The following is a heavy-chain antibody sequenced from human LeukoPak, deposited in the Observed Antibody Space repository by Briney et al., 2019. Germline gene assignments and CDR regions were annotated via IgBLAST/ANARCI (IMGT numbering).Heavy chain of an antibody. CDR3: ARDAQYYYDDSGYYYLDY. J-gene: IGHJ4*02. Sequence: KTSETLSLTCTVSGVSISSGGHYWSWIRQHPGKGLEWIGYIYYTGSTYYNPSLKSRVSISVDTSKNQFSLNLSSVTAADTAIYYCARDAQYYYDDSGYYYLDYWGQGTLVTVSS. V-gene: IGHV4-31*03. D-gene: IGHD3-22*01. CDR2: IYYTGST. CDR1: GVSISSGGHY.